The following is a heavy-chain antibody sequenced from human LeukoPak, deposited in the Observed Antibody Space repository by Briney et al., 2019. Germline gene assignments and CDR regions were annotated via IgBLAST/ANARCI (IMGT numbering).Heavy chain of an antibody. J-gene: IGHJ3*02. CDR2: IYYSGST. V-gene: IGHV4-31*03. CDR3: ARSDRDSSGYYDGAFDI. Sequence: SETLSLTCTVSGGSISSGGYYWSWIRQHPGKGLEWIGYIYYSGSTYYNPSLKSRVTISVDTSKNQFSLKLSSVTAADTAVYYCARSDRDSSGYYDGAFDIWGQGTMVTVSS. D-gene: IGHD3-22*01. CDR1: GGSISSGGYY.